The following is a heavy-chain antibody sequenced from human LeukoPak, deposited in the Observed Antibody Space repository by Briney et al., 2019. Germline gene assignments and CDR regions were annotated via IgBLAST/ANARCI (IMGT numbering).Heavy chain of an antibody. V-gene: IGHV3-30*03. D-gene: IGHD6-13*01. CDR2: ISYDGSNK. CDR3: AIIAAAGKGYFDY. CDR1: GFTFSSYG. Sequence: QPGRSLRLSCAASGFTFSSYGMHWVRQAPGKGLEWVAVISYDGSNKYYADSVEGRFTISRDNSKNTLYLQMNSLRAEDTAVYYCAIIAAAGKGYFDYWGQGTLVTVSS. J-gene: IGHJ4*02.